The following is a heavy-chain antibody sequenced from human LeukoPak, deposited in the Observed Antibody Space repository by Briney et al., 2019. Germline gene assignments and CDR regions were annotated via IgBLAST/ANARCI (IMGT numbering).Heavy chain of an antibody. CDR2: INHSGST. CDR3: ARGRYFCSGGSCYRGLFDY. D-gene: IGHD2-15*01. V-gene: IGHV4-34*01. J-gene: IGHJ4*02. CDR1: GGSFSGYY. Sequence: PSETLSLTCAVYGGSFSGYYWSWIRQPPGKGLERIGEINHSGSTNYNPSLKSRVTISVDTSKNQFSLKLSSVTAADTAVYYCARGRYFCSGGSCYRGLFDYWGQGTLVTVSS.